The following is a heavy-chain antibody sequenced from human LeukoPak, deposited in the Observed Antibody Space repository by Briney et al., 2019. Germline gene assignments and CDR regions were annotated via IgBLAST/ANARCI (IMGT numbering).Heavy chain of an antibody. Sequence: GGSLRLSCAASGFIFSTYWMTWVRQAPGKGLEWVATIKYDGNEKYYVDSVRGRFTISRDNAKNPLYLQMNSLTAEDTAVYYCVRESYSRGDFNWGQGTLVSVSS. D-gene: IGHD2-21*01. V-gene: IGHV3-7*01. CDR2: IKYDGNEK. CDR1: GFIFSTYW. J-gene: IGHJ1*01. CDR3: VRESYSRGDFN.